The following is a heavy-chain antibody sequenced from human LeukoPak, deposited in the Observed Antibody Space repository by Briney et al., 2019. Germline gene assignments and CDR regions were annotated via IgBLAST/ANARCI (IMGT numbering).Heavy chain of an antibody. CDR1: GGTFSSYA. CDR3: ARGPIGESQDCGGDCYYDY. Sequence: SVKVSCKASGGTFSSYAISWVRQAPGQGLEWMGGIIPIFGTANYAQKFQGRVTITADESTSTAYMELSSLRSEDTAVYYCARGPIGESQDCGGDCYYDYWGQGTLVTVSS. D-gene: IGHD2-21*02. V-gene: IGHV1-69*13. CDR2: IIPIFGTA. J-gene: IGHJ4*02.